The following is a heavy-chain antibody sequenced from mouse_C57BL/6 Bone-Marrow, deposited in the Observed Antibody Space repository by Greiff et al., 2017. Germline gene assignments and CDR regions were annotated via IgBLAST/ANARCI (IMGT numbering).Heavy chain of an antibody. J-gene: IGHJ2*01. CDR3: ARANYDYFDY. Sequence: EVQLQQSGPELVKPGASVKISCKASGYTFTDYYMNWVKQSHGKSLEWIGDINPNNGGTSYNQKFKGKATLTVDKSSSTAYMELRSLTSEDSAVYYCARANYDYFDYWGQGTTRTVSS. D-gene: IGHD1-1*02. CDR1: GYTFTDYY. CDR2: INPNNGGT. V-gene: IGHV1-26*01.